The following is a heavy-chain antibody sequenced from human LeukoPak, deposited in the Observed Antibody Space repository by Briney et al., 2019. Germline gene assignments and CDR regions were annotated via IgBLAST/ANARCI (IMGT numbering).Heavy chain of an antibody. CDR3: AKDSGYCSSTSCYVYYFDY. Sequence: GGSLRLSCAASGFTFSSYSMNWVRQGPGKGLEWVSSISNSGSYIYYADSVKGRFTISRDDAKNSLYLQMNSLRAEDTAVYYCAKDSGYCSSTSCYVYYFDYWGQGTLVTVSS. J-gene: IGHJ4*02. CDR2: ISNSGSYI. CDR1: GFTFSSYS. V-gene: IGHV3-21*01. D-gene: IGHD2-2*01.